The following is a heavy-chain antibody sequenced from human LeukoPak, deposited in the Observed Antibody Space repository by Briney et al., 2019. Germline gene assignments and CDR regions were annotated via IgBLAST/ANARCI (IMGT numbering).Heavy chain of an antibody. CDR2: IKSKTDGGTT. D-gene: IGHD3-16*01. CDR1: GFTFSNAW. CDR3: TTGYRNYVWGDYFDY. Sequence: GGSLRLSCAASGFTFSNAWMSWVRQAPGKGLEWVGRIKSKTDGGTTDYAAPVKGRFTISRDDSKNTLYLQMNSLKTEDTAVYYCTTGYRNYVWGDYFDYWGQGTLVTVSS. V-gene: IGHV3-15*01. J-gene: IGHJ4*02.